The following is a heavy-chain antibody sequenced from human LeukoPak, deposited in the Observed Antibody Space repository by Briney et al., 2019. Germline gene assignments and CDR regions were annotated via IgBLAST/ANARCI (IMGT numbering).Heavy chain of an antibody. V-gene: IGHV1-18*01. CDR3: ARDTGIAVAGTGDFDY. CDR2: ISGYNGKT. D-gene: IGHD6-13*01. CDR1: GYTFTNYG. J-gene: IGHJ4*02. Sequence: GASVTVSCKASGYTFTNYGISWVRQAPGQGLEGMGWISGYNGKTNYAQKLQGRVTMTTDTSTSTAYMELRSLRSDDTAVYYCARDTGIAVAGTGDFDYWGQGTLVTVSS.